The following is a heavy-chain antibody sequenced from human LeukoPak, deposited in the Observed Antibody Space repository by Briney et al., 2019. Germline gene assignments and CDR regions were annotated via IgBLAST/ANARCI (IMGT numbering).Heavy chain of an antibody. V-gene: IGHV4-39*01. D-gene: IGHD6-13*01. Sequence: SETLSLTCTVSGGSISSSDYYWGWFRQPRGKGPEWIGSMYYSGSTYYNPSLKSRVTISVDTSKNEFSLKLSSVTAADTAVYYCARRIAAATHFDYWGQGTLVTVSS. CDR2: MYYSGST. CDR1: GGSISSSDYY. J-gene: IGHJ4*02. CDR3: ARRIAAATHFDY.